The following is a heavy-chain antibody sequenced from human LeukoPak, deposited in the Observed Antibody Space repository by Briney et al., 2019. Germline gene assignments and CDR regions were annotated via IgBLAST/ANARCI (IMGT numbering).Heavy chain of an antibody. CDR1: GGSISSGDYY. V-gene: IGHV4-30-4*02. CDR2: IYYSGST. J-gene: IGHJ4*02. D-gene: IGHD3-22*01. CDR3: ARSTWLLDK. Sequence: SETLSLTCTVSGGSISSGDYYWGWIRQPPGKGLEWIGYIYYSGSTYYNPSLKSRVTISLDTSKNQFSLKLSSVTAADTAVYYCARSTWLLDKWGQGTLVTVSS.